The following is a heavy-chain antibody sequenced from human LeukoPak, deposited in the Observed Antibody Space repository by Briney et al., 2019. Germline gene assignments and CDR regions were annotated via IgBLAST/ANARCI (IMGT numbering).Heavy chain of an antibody. V-gene: IGHV3-48*04. J-gene: IGHJ4*02. D-gene: IGHD3-22*01. CDR1: GFTFSSYS. Sequence: GGSLRLSCAASGFTFSSYSMNWVRQAPGKGLEWVPYISSSSSTIYYADSVKGRFTISRDNAKNSLYLQMNSLRAEDTAVYYCARESAYYDSSGYYHAFDYWGQGTLVTVSS. CDR3: ARESAYYDSSGYYHAFDY. CDR2: ISSSSSTI.